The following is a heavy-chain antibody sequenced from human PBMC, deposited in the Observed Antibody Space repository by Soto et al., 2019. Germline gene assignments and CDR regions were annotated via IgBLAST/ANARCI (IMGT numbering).Heavy chain of an antibody. D-gene: IGHD3-22*01. CDR3: ARVPARVTYYYDSSGYGNAFDI. V-gene: IGHV6-1*01. CDR2: TYYRSKWYN. Sequence: PSQTLSLTCAISGDSVSSNSAAWNWIRQSPSRGLAWLGRTYYRSKWYNDYAVSVKSRITINPDTSKNQFSLQLNSVTPEDTAVYYCARVPARVTYYYDSSGYGNAFDIWGQGTMVTVSS. CDR1: GDSVSSNSAA. J-gene: IGHJ3*02.